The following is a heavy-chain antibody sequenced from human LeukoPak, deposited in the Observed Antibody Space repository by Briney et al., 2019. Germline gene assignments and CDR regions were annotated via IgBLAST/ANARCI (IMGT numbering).Heavy chain of an antibody. CDR2: IYYSGST. CDR3: AGGIVVVAATPFAFDI. D-gene: IGHD2-15*01. CDR1: GGSISSGGYY. V-gene: IGHV4-31*03. Sequence: SETLSLTCTVSGGSISSGGYYWSWIRQHPGKGLEWIGYIYYSGSTYYNPSLKSRVNISVDTSKNQFSLKLSSVPAADTAVYYCAGGIVVVAATPFAFDIWGQGTMVTVSS. J-gene: IGHJ3*02.